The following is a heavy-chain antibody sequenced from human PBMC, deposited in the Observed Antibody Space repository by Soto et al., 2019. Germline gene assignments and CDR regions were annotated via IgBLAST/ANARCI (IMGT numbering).Heavy chain of an antibody. V-gene: IGHV1-24*01. CDR3: ARDLRGQYSRNYNGFDP. D-gene: IGHD5-12*01. Sequence: ASVKVSCKVSGYTLTELSMHWVRQAPGKGLEWMGGFDPEDGETIYAQKFQGRVTMTADTSTSTAYMELSSLRSDDTAVYYCARDLRGQYSRNYNGFDPWGQGTLVTVSS. J-gene: IGHJ5*02. CDR1: GYTLTELS. CDR2: FDPEDGET.